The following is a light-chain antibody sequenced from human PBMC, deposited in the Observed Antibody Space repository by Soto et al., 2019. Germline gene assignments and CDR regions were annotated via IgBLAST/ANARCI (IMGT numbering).Light chain of an antibody. CDR3: QQYNNWPIT. V-gene: IGKV3-15*01. CDR2: GAS. CDR1: QTVSSN. J-gene: IGKJ5*01. Sequence: GMSQSPATVSVSPEERDTLSCRASQTVSSNLAWYQQKPGQAHRLLIYGASTRATGIPARFSGSGSGTEFTLTISSLQSEDFAVYYCQQYNNWPITFGQGTRLEIK.